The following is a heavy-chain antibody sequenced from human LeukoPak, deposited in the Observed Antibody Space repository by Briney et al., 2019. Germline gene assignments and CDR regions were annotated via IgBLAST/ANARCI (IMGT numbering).Heavy chain of an antibody. V-gene: IGHV1-2*02. D-gene: IGHD6-13*01. Sequence: GASVKVSCKASGNTFTGYYMHWVRQAPGQGLEWMGWINPNSGGTNYAQKFQGRVTMTRDTSISTAYMELSRLRSDDTAVYYCARETLYSSSWLDYWGQGTLVTVSS. CDR2: INPNSGGT. CDR3: ARETLYSSSWLDY. CDR1: GNTFTGYY. J-gene: IGHJ4*02.